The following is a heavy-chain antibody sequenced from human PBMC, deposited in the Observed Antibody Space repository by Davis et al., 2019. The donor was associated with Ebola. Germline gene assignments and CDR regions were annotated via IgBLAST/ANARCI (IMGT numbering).Heavy chain of an antibody. J-gene: IGHJ4*02. D-gene: IGHD5-18*01. CDR3: VGGYNYGRDY. V-gene: IGHV3-11*01. CDR1: GFTFSDFY. CDR2: ISSGGSTI. Sequence: GGSLRLSCAASGFTFSDFYMSWIRQAPGKGLEWVSYISSGGSTIYYADSVKGRFTISRDNAKNSLYLQMNSLRAEDTAVYYCVGGYNYGRDYWGQGNLVTVSS.